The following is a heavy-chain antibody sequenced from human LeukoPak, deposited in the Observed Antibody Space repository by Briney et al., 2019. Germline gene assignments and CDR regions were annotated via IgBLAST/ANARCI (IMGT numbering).Heavy chain of an antibody. Sequence: ASVKVSCKASGYTFTSYYMHWVRQAPGQGLEWMGIINPSGGSTSYAQKFLGRVTMTRDTSTSTVYMELSSLRSEDTAVYYCARDSSLQRGYYYDSSGYQFDYWGQGTLVTVSS. CDR3: ARDSSLQRGYYYDSSGYQFDY. CDR2: INPSGGST. V-gene: IGHV1-46*01. CDR1: GYTFTSYY. D-gene: IGHD3-22*01. J-gene: IGHJ4*02.